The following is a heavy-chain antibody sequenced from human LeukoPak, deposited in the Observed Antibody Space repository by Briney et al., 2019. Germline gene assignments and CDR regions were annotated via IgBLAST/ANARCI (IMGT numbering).Heavy chain of an antibody. CDR2: IFYRGST. J-gene: IGHJ4*02. Sequence: PSETLSLTCTVSDGSINTPNYYWGWIRQPPGKGLEWIGNIFYRGSTYYNPSLKSRVTISVDTSKNQFSLKLSSVTAADTAVYYCARSIRGYSSGWYYFDYWGQGTLVTVSS. D-gene: IGHD6-19*01. CDR1: DGSINTPNYY. V-gene: IGHV4-39*07. CDR3: ARSIRGYSSGWYYFDY.